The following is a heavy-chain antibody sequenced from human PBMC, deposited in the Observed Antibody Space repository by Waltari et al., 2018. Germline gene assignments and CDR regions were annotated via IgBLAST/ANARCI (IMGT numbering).Heavy chain of an antibody. V-gene: IGHV3-21*01. CDR2: ISSSSSYI. Sequence: EVQLVESGGGLVKPGGSLRLSCAASGFTFSSYSMTWVRQAPGKGLEWVSSISSSSSYIYYADSVKGRFTISRDNAKNSLYLQMNSLRAEDTAVYYCARALRGYYYYYMDVWGKGTTVTISS. J-gene: IGHJ6*03. D-gene: IGHD3-10*01. CDR1: GFTFSSYS. CDR3: ARALRGYYYYYMDV.